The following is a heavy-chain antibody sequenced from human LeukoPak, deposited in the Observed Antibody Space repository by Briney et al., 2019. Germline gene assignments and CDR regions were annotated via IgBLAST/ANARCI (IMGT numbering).Heavy chain of an antibody. D-gene: IGHD1-26*01. J-gene: IGHJ4*02. CDR1: GFSLSTSGMR. CDR3: ARLNSGTYLDY. CDR2: IDWDDDK. Sequence: KESGPALVKPTQTLTPTCTFSGFSLSTSGMRVSWIRQPPGKALEWLARIDWDDDKFYSTSLKTRLTISKDTSKNQVVLTMTNMDPVDTATYYCARLNSGTYLDYWGQGTLVTVSS. V-gene: IGHV2-70*04.